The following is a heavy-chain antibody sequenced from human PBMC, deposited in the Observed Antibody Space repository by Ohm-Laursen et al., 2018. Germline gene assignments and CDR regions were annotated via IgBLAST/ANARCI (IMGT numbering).Heavy chain of an antibody. J-gene: IGHJ4*02. D-gene: IGHD7-27*01. CDR3: AKDTVLRLKLGISPYFDY. CDR2: MSGSGGST. CDR1: GFTFSSYG. V-gene: IGHV3-23*01. Sequence: SLRLSCAASGFTFSSYGMHWVRQAPGKGLEWVSTMSGSGGSTSYADSVKGRFTISRDTSKNTLYLQMNSLRVEDTAVYYCAKDTVLRLKLGISPYFDYWGQGTLVTVSS.